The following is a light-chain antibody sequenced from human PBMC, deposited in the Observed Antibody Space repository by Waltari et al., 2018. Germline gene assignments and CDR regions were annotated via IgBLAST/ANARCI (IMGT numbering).Light chain of an antibody. CDR2: SNN. CDR1: SSNIGSNP. Sequence: QSVLTQPPSASGTPGQRVTIPCSGSSSNIGSNPVNWYQQLPGTAPKLLIYSNNQRPSGVPDRFSGSKSGTSASLAISGLQSEDEADYYCASWDDSLNGRVFGTGTKVTVL. V-gene: IGLV1-44*01. J-gene: IGLJ1*01. CDR3: ASWDDSLNGRV.